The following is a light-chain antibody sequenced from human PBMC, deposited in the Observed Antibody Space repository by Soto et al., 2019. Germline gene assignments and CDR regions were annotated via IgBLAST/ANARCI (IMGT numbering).Light chain of an antibody. CDR2: DAS. CDR3: QQFNSLLWT. CDR1: QGISSA. Sequence: AIQLTQSPSSLSASVGDRVTITCRVSQGISSALAWYQQKPGKAPKLLIYDASSLESGVPSRFSGSGSGTDFTLTISSLQPEDFATYYCQQFNSLLWTFGQGTKV. V-gene: IGKV1-13*02. J-gene: IGKJ1*01.